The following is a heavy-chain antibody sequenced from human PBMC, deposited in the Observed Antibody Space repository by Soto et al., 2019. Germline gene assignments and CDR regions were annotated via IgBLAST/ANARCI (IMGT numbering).Heavy chain of an antibody. CDR3: ARDRGVTDQPNYYCSGMDV. J-gene: IGHJ6*02. CDR2: IISILGMA. Sequence: QVQLVQSGAEVKKPGSSVKVSCKASGGTFSSYTISWVRQAPGQGLEWMGRIISILGMANYAQKFQGRVTITADKLTSTAYMELSSRRSEDTALYYCARDRGVTDQPNYYCSGMDVWGQRTTVTVSS. V-gene: IGHV1-69*08. CDR1: GGTFSSYT. D-gene: IGHD2-21*02.